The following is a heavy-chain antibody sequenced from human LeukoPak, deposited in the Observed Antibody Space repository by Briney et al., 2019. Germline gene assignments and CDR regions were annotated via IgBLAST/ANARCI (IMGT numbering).Heavy chain of an antibody. CDR2: INPNSGGT. Sequence: ASVKVSCKASGYTFTGYYMHWVRQAPGQGLEWMGWINPNSGGTNYAQKFQGRVTMTRDTSISTAYMELSRLRSDDTAVYYCARDPSPKYCDFWSGYSPEPAYYYYYMDVWGKGTTVTVSS. V-gene: IGHV1-2*02. CDR3: ARDPSPKYCDFWSGYSPEPAYYYYYMDV. D-gene: IGHD3-3*01. CDR1: GYTFTGYY. J-gene: IGHJ6*03.